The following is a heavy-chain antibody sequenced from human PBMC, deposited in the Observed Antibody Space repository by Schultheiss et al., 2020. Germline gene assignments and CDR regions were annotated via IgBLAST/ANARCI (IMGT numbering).Heavy chain of an antibody. CDR1: GGSISGSY. CDR3: ARVCRWTNNCYFDS. J-gene: IGHJ4*02. V-gene: IGHV4-59*01. D-gene: IGHD1-1*01. Sequence: SQTLSLTCTVSGGSISGSYWSWLRQPPGKGLEYIGYIHHSGNTGSNPSLSSRVTVSMDTSTNQFSLKLTSVTAADTAVYYCARVCRWTNNCYFDSWGQGTLVT. CDR2: IHHSGNT.